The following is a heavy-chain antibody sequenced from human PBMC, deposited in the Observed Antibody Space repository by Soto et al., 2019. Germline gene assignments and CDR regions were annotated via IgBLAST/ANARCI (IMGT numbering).Heavy chain of an antibody. V-gene: IGHV1-69*13. D-gene: IGHD3-3*02. CDR2: IMPIFRTP. CDR1: GGTFTTSP. CDR3: ARDKDRQQLGGNYYYMLDV. J-gene: IGHJ6*02. Sequence: QVQLGQSGAEVKNPGSSVKVSCKPPGGTFTTSPISWWGQAPGQGLEGMGGIMPIFRTPDYAQKFQGRVTITADESTSTAYMELSGLRSDDTAVYYCARDKDRQQLGGNYYYMLDVWGQGTTVTVSS.